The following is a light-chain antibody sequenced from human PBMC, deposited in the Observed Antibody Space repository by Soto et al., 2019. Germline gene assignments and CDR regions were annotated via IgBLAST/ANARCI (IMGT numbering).Light chain of an antibody. J-gene: IGKJ1*01. CDR2: ATS. Sequence: EIVLTQSPVTLSLSPGERATLLCRASQSLSSSYLAWYQQKPGQAPRLLIYATSRRATGIPDRFSGSGSGTDSTLTTSTLEPEDFAVYFCQEYGSSRTFGQGTKVEIK. V-gene: IGKV3-20*01. CDR3: QEYGSSRT. CDR1: QSLSSSY.